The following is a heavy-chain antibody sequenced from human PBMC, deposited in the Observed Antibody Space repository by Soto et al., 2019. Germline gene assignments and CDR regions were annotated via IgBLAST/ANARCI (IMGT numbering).Heavy chain of an antibody. CDR2: INPNSGGT. CDR3: ARDLLPYCSGCSCNPGGAVHI. Sequence: QVQLVQSGAEVKPPGASVKVSCKTSGYTFIDYYMHWVRQAPGQGLEWMGWINPNSGGTNYAQKFPGWVSLTRDQSISTAYMELRGLRSDDTAVYFCARDLLPYCSGCSCNPGGAVHIWGQGTMVTVSS. V-gene: IGHV1-2*04. CDR1: GYTFIDYY. J-gene: IGHJ3*02. D-gene: IGHD2-15*01.